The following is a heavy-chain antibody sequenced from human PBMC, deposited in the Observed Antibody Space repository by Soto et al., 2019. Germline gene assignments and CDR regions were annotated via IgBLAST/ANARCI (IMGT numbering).Heavy chain of an antibody. J-gene: IGHJ6*02. D-gene: IGHD5-18*01. CDR1: GFTFSSYA. Sequence: EVQLLESGGGLVQPGGSLRLSFAASGFTFSSYAMSWVRQAPGKGLEWVSGISGSGGSTYYADSVKGRFTISRDNSKNTLYLQTNSLRAEDTAVYYCAKERGYNYGYDAMDVWGQGTTVTVSS. CDR2: ISGSGGST. V-gene: IGHV3-23*01. CDR3: AKERGYNYGYDAMDV.